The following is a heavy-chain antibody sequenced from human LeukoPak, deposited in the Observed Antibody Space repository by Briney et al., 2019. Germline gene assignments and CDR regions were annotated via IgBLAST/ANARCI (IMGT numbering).Heavy chain of an antibody. Sequence: SETLSLTCTLSVGSIRSSSYYWGWIPQPPGNGLQRIGSIYFSGSTYYNPSLKSRVTISVDTPKNQFSLKLSSVTAANTAVYYCARRYCSGGSCYADNWFDPWGQGTLVTVSS. CDR2: IYFSGST. J-gene: IGHJ5*02. CDR1: VGSIRSSSYY. CDR3: ARRYCSGGSCYADNWFDP. D-gene: IGHD2-15*01. V-gene: IGHV4-39*01.